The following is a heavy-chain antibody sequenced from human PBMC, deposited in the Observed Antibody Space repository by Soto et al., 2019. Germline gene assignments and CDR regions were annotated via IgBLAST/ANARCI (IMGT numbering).Heavy chain of an antibody. J-gene: IGHJ4*02. CDR3: ARAVQQRGRLDYFDY. V-gene: IGHV4-31*03. D-gene: IGHD6-13*01. Sequence: PSDTLSLTGTVSGGSISSGGYYWSWIRQHPGKGLEWIGYIYYSGSTYYNPSLKSRVTISVDTSKNQFSLKLSSVTAADTAVYYCARAVQQRGRLDYFDYWGQGTLVTVSS. CDR1: GGSISSGGYY. CDR2: IYYSGST.